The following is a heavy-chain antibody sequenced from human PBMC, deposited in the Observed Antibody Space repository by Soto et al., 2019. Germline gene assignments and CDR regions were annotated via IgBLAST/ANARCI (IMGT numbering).Heavy chain of an antibody. CDR3: AKGRIVVVPAAMVWFDP. CDR1: GFTFSSYG. D-gene: IGHD2-2*01. V-gene: IGHV3-30*18. J-gene: IGHJ5*02. Sequence: GGSLRLSCAASGFTFSSYGMHWVRQAPGKGLEWVAVISYDGSNKYYADSVKGRFTISRDNSKNTLYLQMNSLRAEDTAVYYCAKGRIVVVPAAMVWFDPWGQGTLVTVS. CDR2: ISYDGSNK.